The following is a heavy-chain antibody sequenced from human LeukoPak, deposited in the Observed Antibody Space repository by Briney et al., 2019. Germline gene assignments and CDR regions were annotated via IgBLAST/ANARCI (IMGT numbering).Heavy chain of an antibody. J-gene: IGHJ4*02. V-gene: IGHV4-59*08. Sequence: PSETLSLTCTVSGGSISSYYWSWIRQPPGKGLEWIGYIYYSGGTNYNPSPKSRVTISVDTSKNQFSLKLSSVTAADTAVYYCARHGVETFRIAAADAALFFDYWGQGTLVTVSS. CDR1: GGSISSYY. CDR3: ARHGVETFRIAAADAALFFDY. CDR2: IYYSGGT. D-gene: IGHD6-13*01.